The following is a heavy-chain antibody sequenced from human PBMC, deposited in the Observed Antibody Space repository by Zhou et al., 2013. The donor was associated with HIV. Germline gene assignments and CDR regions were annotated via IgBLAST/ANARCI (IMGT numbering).Heavy chain of an antibody. CDR3: ARRQQLLDQ. V-gene: IGHV1-69*18. CDR1: GYTFSNYY. CDR2: IIPIFGTP. J-gene: IGHJ4*02. D-gene: IGHD1-1*01. Sequence: QVQLVQSGAEVKKPGASVSVSCKAFGYTFSNYYMHWVRQAPGQGLEWVGRIIPIFGTPDYARKFRGRVRITADESSTTSYMELISLGREDTAIYYCARRQQLLDQWGQGTLIFVSS.